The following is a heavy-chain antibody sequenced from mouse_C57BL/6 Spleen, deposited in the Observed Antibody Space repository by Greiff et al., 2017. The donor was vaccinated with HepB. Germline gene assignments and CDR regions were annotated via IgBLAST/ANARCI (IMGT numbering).Heavy chain of an antibody. CDR1: GYTFTDYE. CDR2: IDPETGGT. D-gene: IGHD1-1*01. J-gene: IGHJ2*01. V-gene: IGHV1-15*01. Sequence: VQLQQSGAELVRPGASVTLSCKASGYTFTDYEMHWVKQTPVHGLEWIGAIDPETGGTAYNQKFKGKAILTADKSSSTAYMELRSLTSEDSAVYYCTSGDTTVVAGDYWGQGTTLTVSS. CDR3: TSGDTTVVAGDY.